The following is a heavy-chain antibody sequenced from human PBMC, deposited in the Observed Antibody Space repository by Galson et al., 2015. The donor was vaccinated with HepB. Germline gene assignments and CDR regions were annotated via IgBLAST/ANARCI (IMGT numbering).Heavy chain of an antibody. CDR1: GYTFTGYY. CDR3: ARAAGYCSGGSCYTAYPWDYYYYMDV. D-gene: IGHD2-15*01. Sequence: SVKVSCKASGYTFTGYYMHWVRQAPGQGLEWMGWINPNSGGTNYAQKFQGRVTMTRDTSISTAYMELSRLRSDDTAVYYCARAAGYCSGGSCYTAYPWDYYYYMDVWGKGTTVTVSS. J-gene: IGHJ6*03. V-gene: IGHV1-2*02. CDR2: INPNSGGT.